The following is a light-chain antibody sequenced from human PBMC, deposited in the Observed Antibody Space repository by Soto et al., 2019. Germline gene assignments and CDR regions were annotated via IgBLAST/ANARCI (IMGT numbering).Light chain of an antibody. Sequence: QSVLTQPASVSGSPGQSITIYCTGTSSDVGGYNYVSWYQQHPGKAPKLMIYDVSNRPSGVSNRFSGSKSGNTASLTISGLQAEDEADYYCSSYTSSSTLKVFGAGTKLTVL. CDR3: SSYTSSSTLKV. CDR1: SSDVGGYNY. J-gene: IGLJ2*01. CDR2: DVS. V-gene: IGLV2-14*01.